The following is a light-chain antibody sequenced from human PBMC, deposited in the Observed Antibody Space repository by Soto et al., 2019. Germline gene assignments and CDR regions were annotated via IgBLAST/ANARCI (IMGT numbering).Light chain of an antibody. Sequence: DIVLTQSPGTLSLSPGQIATLSCRASQSVSSSYLAWYQQKPGQAPRLLIYGASSRATGTPDRFSGSGPGIDLTVNISRQNPEDVSVYYCQQYVSSPKITFGSGTKVDSK. V-gene: IGKV3-20*01. CDR2: GAS. CDR1: QSVSSSY. J-gene: IGKJ3*01. CDR3: QQYVSSPKIT.